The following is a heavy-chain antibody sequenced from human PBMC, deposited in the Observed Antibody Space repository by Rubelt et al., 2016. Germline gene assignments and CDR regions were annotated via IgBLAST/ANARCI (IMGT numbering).Heavy chain of an antibody. CDR3: ARGGGGYCSSTSCYFYAFDI. V-gene: IGHV4-34*01. CDR1: GGSFSGYY. Sequence: QVQLQQWGAGLLKPSETLSLTCAVYGGSFSGYYWSWIRQPPGKGLEWIGEINHSGSTNYNPSLKSRVTISVDTSKNQFSLKLSSVTAADTAVYYCARGGGGYCSSTSCYFYAFDIWGQGTMVTVSS. CDR2: INHSGST. J-gene: IGHJ3*02. D-gene: IGHD2-2*03.